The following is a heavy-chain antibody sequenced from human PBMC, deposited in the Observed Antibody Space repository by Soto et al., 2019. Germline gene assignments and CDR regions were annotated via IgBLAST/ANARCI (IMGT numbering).Heavy chain of an antibody. Sequence: PSETLSLTCAVYGGSFSGYYWSWIRQPPGKGLEWIGEINHSGSTNYNPSLRSRVTISVDTSKNQFSLKLSSVTAADTAVYYCARSGSSWYGVDYWGQETLVTVSS. CDR3: ARSGSSWYGVDY. J-gene: IGHJ4*02. D-gene: IGHD6-13*01. V-gene: IGHV4-34*01. CDR1: GGSFSGYY. CDR2: INHSGST.